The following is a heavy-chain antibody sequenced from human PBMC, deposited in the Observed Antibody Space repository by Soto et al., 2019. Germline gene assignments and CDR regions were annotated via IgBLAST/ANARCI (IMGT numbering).Heavy chain of an antibody. CDR2: FHYSEST. CDR1: GGSISSGPYS. D-gene: IGHD5-12*01. Sequence: PSETLSLTCTVSGGSISSGPYSWGWIRQPPGEGLEWIGTFHYSESTYYNPSLESRVTISVDTSKNQFSLKLSSVTAADTAVYYCARGVRGYSGFNGSNVWGQGTTVTVSS. V-gene: IGHV4-39*07. CDR3: ARGVRGYSGFNGSNV. J-gene: IGHJ6*02.